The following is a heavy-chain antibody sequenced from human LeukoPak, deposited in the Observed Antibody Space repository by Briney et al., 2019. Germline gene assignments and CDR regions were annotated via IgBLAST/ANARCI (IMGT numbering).Heavy chain of an antibody. Sequence: GGSLRLSCAASGFTFSRYDMHWVRQVTGKGLEWVSAIGTAGDTYYPGSVKGRFTISRENAKNSLYLQMNSLRAGDTAVYYCARGAGGGSYYSDWGQGTLVTVSS. CDR3: ARGAGGGSYYSD. D-gene: IGHD1-26*01. CDR1: GFTFSRYD. CDR2: IGTAGDT. J-gene: IGHJ4*02. V-gene: IGHV3-13*04.